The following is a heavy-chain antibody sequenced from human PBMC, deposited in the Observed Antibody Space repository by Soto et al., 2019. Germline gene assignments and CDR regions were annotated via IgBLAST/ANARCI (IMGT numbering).Heavy chain of an antibody. CDR1: GYSFTSYW. V-gene: IGHV5-51*01. CDR2: IYPGDSDT. CDR3: ARNEMVGRSLLPSYYYYGMDV. D-gene: IGHD2-15*01. Sequence: GESLKISCKGSGYSFTSYWIGWVRQMPGKGLEWMGIIYPGDSDTRYSPSFQGQVTISADKSISTAYLQWSSLKASDTAMYYCARNEMVGRSLLPSYYYYGMDVWGQGTTVTVSS. J-gene: IGHJ6*02.